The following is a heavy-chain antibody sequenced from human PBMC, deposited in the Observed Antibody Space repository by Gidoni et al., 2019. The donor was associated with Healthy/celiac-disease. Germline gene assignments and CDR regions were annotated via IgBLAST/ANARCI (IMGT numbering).Heavy chain of an antibody. CDR1: GFTCDDYA. Sequence: AASGFTCDDYAMHWVRQAPGKGLAWVSGISWNSGSIGYADSVKGRFTISRDNAKNSLYLQMNSLRAEDTALYYCAKDITTVPTVTNYYYYYGMDVWGQGTTVTVSS. D-gene: IGHD4-17*01. V-gene: IGHV3-9*01. CDR2: ISWNSGSI. CDR3: AKDITTVPTVTNYYYYYGMDV. J-gene: IGHJ6*02.